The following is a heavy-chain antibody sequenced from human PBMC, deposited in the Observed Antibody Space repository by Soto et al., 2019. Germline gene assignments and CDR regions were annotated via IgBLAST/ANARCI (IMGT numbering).Heavy chain of an antibody. CDR2: IIPILGIA. J-gene: IGHJ3*01. Sequence: SVKVSCKASGGTFSSYTISWVRQAPGQGLEWMGRIIPILGIANYAQKFQGRVTITADKSTSTAYMELSSLRSEDTAVYYCSLVDVPVVAARGAFDFWGRGTMVTVSS. V-gene: IGHV1-69*02. CDR3: SLVDVPVVAARGAFDF. D-gene: IGHD2-15*01. CDR1: GGTFSSYT.